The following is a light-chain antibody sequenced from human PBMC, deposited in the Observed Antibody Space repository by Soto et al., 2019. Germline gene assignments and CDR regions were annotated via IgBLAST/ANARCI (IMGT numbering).Light chain of an antibody. CDR3: SSYTSGSTPYV. Sequence: QSVLTQPASVSGSPGQSIAISCTGTISDVCAYNYVSWYQHRPDKVPELMIYDVSNRPSGVSNRFSGSKSGNTASLTISGLQAEDEADYYCSSYTSGSTPYVFGTGTKVTVL. J-gene: IGLJ1*01. V-gene: IGLV2-14*03. CDR1: ISDVCAYNY. CDR2: DVS.